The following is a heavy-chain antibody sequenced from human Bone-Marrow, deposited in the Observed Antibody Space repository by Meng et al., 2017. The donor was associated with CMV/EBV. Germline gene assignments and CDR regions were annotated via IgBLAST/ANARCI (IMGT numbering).Heavy chain of an antibody. V-gene: IGHV1-69-2*01. CDR3: ATGNVVVPAAPGSGGMDV. J-gene: IGHJ6*02. CDR2: VDPEDGET. D-gene: IGHD2-2*01. CDR1: TFTDYD. Sequence: TFTDYDMHWVQQAPRKGLGWMGLVDPEDGETIYAEKFQGRVTITADTSTDTAYMELSSLRSEDTAVYYCATGNVVVPAAPGSGGMDVWGQGTTVTVSS.